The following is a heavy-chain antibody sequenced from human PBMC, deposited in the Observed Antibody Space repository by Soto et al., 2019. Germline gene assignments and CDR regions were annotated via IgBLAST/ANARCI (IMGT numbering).Heavy chain of an antibody. D-gene: IGHD1-20*01. Sequence: EVQLVESGGGLVQPGGSLRLSCAAPTFIFSTYWMTWVRQAPGKGLEWVANIKRDGSETHYADSVKGRFTISRDNAKKSLYLQMNSLRDEDTAVYYCVGDGNNWNDFDYWGQGTLVTVSS. CDR1: TFIFSTYW. J-gene: IGHJ4*02. CDR2: IKRDGSET. CDR3: VGDGNNWNDFDY. V-gene: IGHV3-7*01.